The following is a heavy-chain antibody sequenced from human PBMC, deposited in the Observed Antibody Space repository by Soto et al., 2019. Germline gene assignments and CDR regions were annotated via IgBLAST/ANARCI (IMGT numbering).Heavy chain of an antibody. CDR1: GYTFTGYY. CDR3: ARGYCSSTSCERYYYYYMDV. CDR2: INPNSGGT. Sequence: ASVKVSCKASGYTFTGYYMRWVRQAPGQGLEWMGWINPNSGGTNYAQKFQGWVTMTRDTSISTAYMELSRLRSDDTAVYYCARGYCSSTSCERYYYYYMDVWGKGTPVTVPS. J-gene: IGHJ6*03. D-gene: IGHD2-2*01. V-gene: IGHV1-2*04.